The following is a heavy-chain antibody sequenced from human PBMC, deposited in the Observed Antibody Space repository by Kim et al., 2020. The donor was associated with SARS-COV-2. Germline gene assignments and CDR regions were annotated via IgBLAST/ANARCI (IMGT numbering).Heavy chain of an antibody. V-gene: IGHV3-30-3*01. J-gene: IGHJ4*02. Sequence: GGSLRLSCAASGFTFSSYAMHWVRQAPGKGLEWVVVISYDGSNKYYADSVKGRFTISRDNSENTLYLQMNSLRAEDTAVYYCASSSRYYFDYWGQGTLVTVSS. CDR3: ASSSRYYFDY. CDR2: ISYDGSNK. CDR1: GFTFSSYA. D-gene: IGHD6-6*01.